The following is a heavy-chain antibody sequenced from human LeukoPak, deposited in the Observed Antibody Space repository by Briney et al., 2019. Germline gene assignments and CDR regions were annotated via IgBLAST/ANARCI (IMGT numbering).Heavy chain of an antibody. CDR1: GYTFTDFG. D-gene: IGHD5-18*01. CDR3: ARDLGEDTTMIFFDF. Sequence: ASVKVSCKASGYTFTDFGISWVRQAPGQELEWMGWSSAYNGNRRYSQNVQGRVTMTVDTSTDTAYMELRSLRSDDTAMYYCARDLGEDTTMIFFDFWGQGTLVTVSS. V-gene: IGHV1-18*01. CDR2: SSAYNGNR. J-gene: IGHJ4*02.